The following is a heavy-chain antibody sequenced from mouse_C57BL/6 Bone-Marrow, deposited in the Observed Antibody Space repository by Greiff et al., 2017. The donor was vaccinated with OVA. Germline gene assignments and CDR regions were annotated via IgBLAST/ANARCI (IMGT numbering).Heavy chain of an antibody. CDR2: IRSKSNNYAT. D-gene: IGHD2-4*01. V-gene: IGHV10-1*01. J-gene: IGHJ3*01. CDR1: GFSFNTYA. Sequence: EVMLVESGGGLVQPKGSLKLSCAASGFSFNTYAMNWVRQAPGKGLEWVARIRSKSNNYATYYADSVKDRFTISRDDSESMLYLQMNNLKTEDTAMYYCVRRYDYDGGFAYWGQGTLVTVSA. CDR3: VRRYDYDGGFAY.